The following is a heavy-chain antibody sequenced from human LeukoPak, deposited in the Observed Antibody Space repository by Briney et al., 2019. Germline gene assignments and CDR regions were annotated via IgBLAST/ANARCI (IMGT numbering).Heavy chain of an antibody. CDR1: GFTFSSYS. J-gene: IGHJ6*03. CDR3: AREDYYYYYMDV. CDR2: ISSSSSYI. V-gene: IGHV3-21*01. Sequence: GGSLRLSCAASGFTFSSYSMNWVRQAPGKGLEGVSSISSSSSYIYYADSVKGRFTISRDNAKNSLYLQMKSLRAEDTAVYYCAREDYYYYYMDVWGKGTTVTVSS.